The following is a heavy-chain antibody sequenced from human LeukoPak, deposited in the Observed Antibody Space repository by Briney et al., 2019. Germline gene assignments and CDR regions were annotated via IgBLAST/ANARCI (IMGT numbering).Heavy chain of an antibody. CDR1: GFTLSNYW. Sequence: GGSLRLSCAASGFTLSNYWMHWVRQAPGKGLVWVSRITSDGSSTNYADSVKGRFTISRDNAKNSLFLQMNSLRGEDTAVYYCARSKGYFDSWGQGTLVTVSS. V-gene: IGHV3-74*01. J-gene: IGHJ4*02. CDR3: ARSKGYFDS. CDR2: ITSDGSST.